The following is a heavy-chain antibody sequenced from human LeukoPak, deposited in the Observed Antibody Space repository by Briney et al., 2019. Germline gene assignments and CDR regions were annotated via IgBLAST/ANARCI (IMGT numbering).Heavy chain of an antibody. CDR2: MNPNSGNT. V-gene: IGHV1-8*03. CDR3: ARAGSYRYVLDY. D-gene: IGHD3-16*02. J-gene: IGHJ4*02. CDR1: GYTFTSYD. Sequence: GASVKVSCKASGYTFTSYDFNWVRQAPGQGLEWMGWMNPNSGNTGYAQKFQGRLTITRNTSITTAYMELSSLRSEDTAVYYCARAGSYRYVLDYWGQGTLVTVSS.